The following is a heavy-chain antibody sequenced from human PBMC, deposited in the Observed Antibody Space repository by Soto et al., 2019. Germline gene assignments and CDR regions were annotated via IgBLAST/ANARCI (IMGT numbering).Heavy chain of an antibody. Sequence: PSETLSLTCTVSGGSISSGDYYWSWIRQPPGKGLEWIGYIYYSGSTYYNPSLKSRVTISVDTSKNQFSLKLSSVTAADTAVYYCARAGQVIPEGPIDYWGQGTLVTVSS. J-gene: IGHJ4*02. CDR1: GGSISSGDYY. CDR2: IYYSGST. D-gene: IGHD2-21*01. CDR3: ARAGQVIPEGPIDY. V-gene: IGHV4-30-4*01.